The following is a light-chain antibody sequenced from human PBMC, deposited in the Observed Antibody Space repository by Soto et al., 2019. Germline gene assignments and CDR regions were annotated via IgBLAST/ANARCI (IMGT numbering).Light chain of an antibody. CDR1: NSDLGGYNY. V-gene: IGLV2-14*01. CDR3: SSYTSSGTLV. CDR2: EVS. Sequence: QSVLNQPASVSGSPGQSITVSCTGANSDLGGYNYVSWYQHHPGKAPKLMIYEVSNRPSGVSNRFSGSKSGNTASLAISGLQAEDEADYYCSSYTSSGTLVFGTGTKVTVL. J-gene: IGLJ1*01.